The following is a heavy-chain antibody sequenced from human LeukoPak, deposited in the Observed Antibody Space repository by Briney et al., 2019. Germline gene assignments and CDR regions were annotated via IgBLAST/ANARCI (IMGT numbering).Heavy chain of an antibody. D-gene: IGHD4-17*01. CDR1: GYTLTELS. J-gene: IGHJ4*02. V-gene: IGHV1-24*01. Sequence: ASVKVSCKVSGYTLTELSMHWVRQAPGKGLEWMGGFDPEDGETIYAQKFQGRVTMTEDTSTDTAYMELSSPRSEDTAVYYCATDDYGDRWDFDYWGQGTLVTVSS. CDR2: FDPEDGET. CDR3: ATDDYGDRWDFDY.